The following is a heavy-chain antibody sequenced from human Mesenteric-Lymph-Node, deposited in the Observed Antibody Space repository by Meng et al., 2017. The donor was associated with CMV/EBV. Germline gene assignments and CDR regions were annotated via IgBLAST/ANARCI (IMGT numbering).Heavy chain of an antibody. D-gene: IGHD3-22*01. J-gene: IGHJ4*02. CDR2: INSDGSST. CDR1: GFTFSSYW. Sequence: GGSLRLSCTASGFTFSSYWMHWVRQAPGKGLVWVSRINSDGSSTSYADSVKGRFTISRDNAKNTLYLQMNSLRVEDTAVYYCARPFYYYDSSGYAFGYWGQGTLVTVSS. CDR3: ARPFYYYDSSGYAFGY. V-gene: IGHV3-74*01.